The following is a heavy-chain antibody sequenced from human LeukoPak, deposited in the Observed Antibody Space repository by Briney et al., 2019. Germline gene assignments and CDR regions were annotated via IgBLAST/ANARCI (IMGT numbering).Heavy chain of an antibody. CDR1: GFTFSSYS. V-gene: IGHV3-21*01. D-gene: IGHD1-26*01. Sequence: GGSLSLSCAASGFTFSSYSMNWVRQAPGKGLEWVSSISISSSYIYYADSVKGRFTISRDNAKNSLYLQMNSLRAEDTAAYYCARDRWELTFDYWGQGTLVTVSS. J-gene: IGHJ4*02. CDR3: ARDRWELTFDY. CDR2: ISISSSYI.